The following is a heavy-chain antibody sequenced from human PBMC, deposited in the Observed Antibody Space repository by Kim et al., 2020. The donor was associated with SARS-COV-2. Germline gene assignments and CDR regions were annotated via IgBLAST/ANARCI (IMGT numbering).Heavy chain of an antibody. CDR3: ARVGSSSERWPAFDI. V-gene: IGHV1-69*02. J-gene: IGHJ3*02. Sequence: SVKVSCKASGGTFSSYTISWVRQAPGQGLEWMGRIIPILGIANYAQKFQGRVTITADKSTSTAYMELSSLRSEDTAVYYCARVGSSSERWPAFDIWGQGTMVTVSS. CDR2: IIPILGIA. CDR1: GGTFSSYT. D-gene: IGHD6-25*01.